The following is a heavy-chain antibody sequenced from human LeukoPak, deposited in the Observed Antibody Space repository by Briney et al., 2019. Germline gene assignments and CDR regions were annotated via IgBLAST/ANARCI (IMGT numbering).Heavy chain of an antibody. V-gene: IGHV3-23*01. CDR2: ISGSGGST. CDR3: AREGKQWLVYDY. CDR1: GLTFSSFA. D-gene: IGHD6-19*01. Sequence: GGSLRLSCAASGLTFSSFAMNWVRQAPGKGLEWVSTISGSGGSTYYADSVKGRFTISRDNSKSTLYLQMNSLRAEDTAVYYCAREGKQWLVYDYWGQGTLVTVSS. J-gene: IGHJ4*02.